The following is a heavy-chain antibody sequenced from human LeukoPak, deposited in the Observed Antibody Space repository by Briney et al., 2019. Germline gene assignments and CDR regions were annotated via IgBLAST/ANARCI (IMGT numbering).Heavy chain of an antibody. J-gene: IGHJ3*02. Sequence: ASVKVSCKASGYTFSNYDINWARQAPGQGLEWMGRIIPILGIANYAQKFQGRVTITADKSTSTAYMELSSLRSEDTAVYYCAREGGSYYFDAFDIWGQGTMVTVSS. CDR2: IIPILGIA. V-gene: IGHV1-69*04. D-gene: IGHD1-26*01. CDR3: AREGGSYYFDAFDI. CDR1: GYTFSNYD.